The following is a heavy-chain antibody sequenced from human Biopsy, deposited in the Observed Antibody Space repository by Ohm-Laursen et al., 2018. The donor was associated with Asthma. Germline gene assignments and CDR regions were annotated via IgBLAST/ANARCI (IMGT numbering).Heavy chain of an antibody. D-gene: IGHD3-22*01. J-gene: IGHJ4*02. Sequence: SDTLSLTCTVSGASSITTTNYWAWIRQPPGERLEWVGSIYYSGTTIYNWSLKSRLSLSVDTSRNQFSLRLRSVTAADTAVYYCARAQDYYDSRGYYRSFDYWGQGTLVTVSS. V-gene: IGHV4-39*07. CDR2: IYYSGTT. CDR1: GASSITTTNY. CDR3: ARAQDYYDSRGYYRSFDY.